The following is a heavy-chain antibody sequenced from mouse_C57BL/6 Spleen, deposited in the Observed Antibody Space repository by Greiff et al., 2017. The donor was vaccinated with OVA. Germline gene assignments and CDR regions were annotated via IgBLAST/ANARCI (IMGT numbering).Heavy chain of an antibody. D-gene: IGHD2-3*01. Sequence: DVQLQESGPVLVKPGASVKMSCKASGYTFTDYYMNWVKQSHGKSLEWIGVINPYNGGTSYNQKFKGKATLTVDKSSSTAYMELNSLTSEDSAVYYCAREADGWFAMDYWGQGTSVTVSS. CDR3: AREADGWFAMDY. CDR1: GYTFTDYY. CDR2: INPYNGGT. J-gene: IGHJ4*01. V-gene: IGHV1-19*01.